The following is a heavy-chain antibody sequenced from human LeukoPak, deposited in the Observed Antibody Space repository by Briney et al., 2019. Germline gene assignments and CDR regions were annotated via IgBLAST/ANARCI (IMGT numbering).Heavy chain of an antibody. CDR1: GGSTISFW. D-gene: IGHD6-13*01. V-gene: IGHV4-59*08. Sequence: SETLSLTCTVTGGSTISFWWSWIRQPPGQGLEWVGYRYYSGNTAGTTVYNPALKSPLTISVDTSRNQISLQLRSVTAADTAIYYCARLSFNSGSCYYDYWGQGALVAVSS. CDR3: ARLSFNSGSCYYDY. CDR2: RYYSGNT. J-gene: IGHJ4*03.